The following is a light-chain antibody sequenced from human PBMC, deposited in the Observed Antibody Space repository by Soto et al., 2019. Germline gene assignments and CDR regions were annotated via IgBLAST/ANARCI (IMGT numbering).Light chain of an antibody. CDR3: QQYYSYLWT. V-gene: IGKV1-8*01. J-gene: IGKJ1*01. CDR2: AAS. Sequence: AIRMTQSPSSFSASTGDRVTITCRASQGIRSYLAWYQQKPGKAPKLLIYAASTLQSGVPSRFSGSGSGTDFTLTISCLQSEDFATYYCQQYYSYLWTFGQGTKVEIK. CDR1: QGIRSY.